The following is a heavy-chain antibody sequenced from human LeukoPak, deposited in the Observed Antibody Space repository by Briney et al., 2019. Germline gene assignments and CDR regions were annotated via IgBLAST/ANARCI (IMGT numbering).Heavy chain of an antibody. CDR1: GFTFSSYG. D-gene: IGHD6-13*01. Sequence: GGSLRLSCAASGFTFSSYGMHWVRQAPGKGLEWVAVISYDGSNKYYADSVKGRFTISRDNSKNTLYLQMNSLRAEDTAVYYCAKDFSSSWPNYYYYYMDVWGKGTTVTVSS. V-gene: IGHV3-30*18. CDR3: AKDFSSSWPNYYYYYMDV. CDR2: ISYDGSNK. J-gene: IGHJ6*03.